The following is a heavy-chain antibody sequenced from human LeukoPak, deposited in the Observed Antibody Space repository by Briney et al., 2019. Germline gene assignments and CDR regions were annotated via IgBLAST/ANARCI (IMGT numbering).Heavy chain of an antibody. Sequence: GGSLRLSCAASGFTFSDYAMSWVRQAPGKGLEWVSAISGSGGSTYYADSVKGRFTISRDNSKNTLYLQMNSLGAEDTAVYFCARSYQRYYFDYWGQGTLVTVSS. CDR1: GFTFSDYA. J-gene: IGHJ4*02. CDR2: ISGSGGST. CDR3: ARSYQRYYFDY. D-gene: IGHD1-14*01. V-gene: IGHV3-23*01.